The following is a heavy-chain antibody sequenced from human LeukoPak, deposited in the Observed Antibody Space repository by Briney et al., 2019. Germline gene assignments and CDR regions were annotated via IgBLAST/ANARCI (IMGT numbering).Heavy chain of an antibody. Sequence: GASVKVSCKASGYTFTGYYMHWVRQAPGQGLEWMGWINPNSGGTNYAQKFQGRVTMTRDTSISTAYMELSRLRSDDTAVYYCAGEAPYDFWSGYYLDYWGQGTLVTVSS. D-gene: IGHD3-3*01. CDR1: GYTFTGYY. V-gene: IGHV1-2*02. CDR2: INPNSGGT. J-gene: IGHJ4*02. CDR3: AGEAPYDFWSGYYLDY.